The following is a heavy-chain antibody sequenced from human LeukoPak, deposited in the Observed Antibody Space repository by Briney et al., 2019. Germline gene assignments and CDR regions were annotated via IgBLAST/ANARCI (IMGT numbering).Heavy chain of an antibody. CDR1: GFTFSYAC. Sequence: GGSLRLSCAASGFTFSYACMSWARQAPGKGLEWVGRIKSKTDGGTTDHAAPVKGRFTISRDDSKKTLYLQMNSLKTEDTGVYYCTTDAPFYGSGSYFSDFQHWGQGTLVIVSS. CDR3: TTDAPFYGSGSYFSDFQH. J-gene: IGHJ1*01. V-gene: IGHV3-15*01. CDR2: IKSKTDGGTT. D-gene: IGHD3-10*01.